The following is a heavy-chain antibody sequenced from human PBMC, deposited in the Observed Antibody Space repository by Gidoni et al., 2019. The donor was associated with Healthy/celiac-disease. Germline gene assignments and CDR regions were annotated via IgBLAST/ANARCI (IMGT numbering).Heavy chain of an antibody. V-gene: IGHV3-48*01. D-gene: IGHD3-10*01. CDR1: GFTFSSYS. J-gene: IGHJ6*02. CDR2: ISSSSSTI. CDR3: ARDLETYYYGSGNYYYYGMDV. Sequence: EVQLVESGGGLVQPGGSLRLSCAASGFTFSSYSMNWVRQAPGKGLEWVSYISSSSSTIYYADSVKGRFTISRDNAKNSLYLQMNSLRAEDTAVYYCARDLETYYYGSGNYYYYGMDVWGQGTTVTVSS.